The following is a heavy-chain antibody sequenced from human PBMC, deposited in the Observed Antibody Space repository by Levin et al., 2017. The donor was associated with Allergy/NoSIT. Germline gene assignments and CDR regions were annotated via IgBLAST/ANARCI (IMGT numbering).Heavy chain of an antibody. CDR3: ARGNSYDSTGLYYFDY. V-gene: IGHV3-21*01. D-gene: IGHD3-22*01. Sequence: GESLKISCAASGFTFSSYTMNWVRQAPGRGLEWVSSISLSSTYIYYADSLKGRFTISRDNAKDSLYLQMNSLRAEDTAVYYCARGNSYDSTGLYYFDYWGQGTLVTVSS. J-gene: IGHJ4*02. CDR2: ISLSSTYI. CDR1: GFTFSSYT.